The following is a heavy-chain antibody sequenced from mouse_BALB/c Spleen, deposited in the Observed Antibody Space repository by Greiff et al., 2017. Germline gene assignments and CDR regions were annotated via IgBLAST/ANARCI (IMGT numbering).Heavy chain of an antibody. CDR1: GFTFSSFG. CDR3: ARSELGRGAWFAY. V-gene: IGHV5-17*02. J-gene: IGHJ3*01. D-gene: IGHD4-1*01. CDR2: ISSGSSTI. Sequence: EVKLMESGGGLVQPGGSRKLSCAASGFTFSSFGMHWVRQAPEKGLEWVAYISSGSSTIYYADTVKGRFTISRDNPKNTLFLQMTSLRSEDTAMYYCARSELGRGAWFAYWGQGTLVTVSA.